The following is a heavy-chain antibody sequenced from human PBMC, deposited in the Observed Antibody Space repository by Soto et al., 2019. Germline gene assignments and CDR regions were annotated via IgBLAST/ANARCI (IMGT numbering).Heavy chain of an antibody. CDR3: ARGYSYGYIDY. J-gene: IGHJ4*02. CDR2: IYYSGCT. V-gene: IGHV4-59*01. CDR1: GGSISSYY. Sequence: SETLSLTCTVSGGSISSYYWSWIRQPPGKGLEWIGYIYYSGCTDYNPSLKSRVTISVDTSKNQFSLKLSSVTAADTAVYYCARGYSYGYIDYWGQGTLVTVPS. D-gene: IGHD5-18*01.